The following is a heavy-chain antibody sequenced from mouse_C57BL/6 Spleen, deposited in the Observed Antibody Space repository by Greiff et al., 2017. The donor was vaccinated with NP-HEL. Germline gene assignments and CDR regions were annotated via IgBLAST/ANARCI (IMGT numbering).Heavy chain of an antibody. D-gene: IGHD1-1*01. CDR1: GYTFTSYG. Sequence: QVHVKQSGAELARPGASVKLSCKASGYTFTSYGISWVKQRTGQGLEWIGEIYPRSGNTYYNEKFKGKATLTADKSSSTAYMELRSLTSEDSAVYFCARGALYYYGSSYYFDYWGQGTTLTVSS. CDR3: ARGALYYYGSSYYFDY. CDR2: IYPRSGNT. V-gene: IGHV1-81*01. J-gene: IGHJ2*01.